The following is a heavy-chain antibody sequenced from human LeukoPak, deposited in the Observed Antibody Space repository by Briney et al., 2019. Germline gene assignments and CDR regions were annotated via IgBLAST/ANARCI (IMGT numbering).Heavy chain of an antibody. CDR1: GFTFGSYN. V-gene: IGHV3-21*01. J-gene: IGHJ1*01. CDR2: ISTSSSYI. D-gene: IGHD3-22*01. Sequence: GGSLRLSCAASGFTFGSYNMNWVRQAPGKGLEWVSSISTSSSYIYYADSVKGRFTISRDNAKKSLYLQINSLRAGDTAVYYCARDGGDYYDSSGYPFHHWGQGTLVTVSS. CDR3: ARDGGDYYDSSGYPFHH.